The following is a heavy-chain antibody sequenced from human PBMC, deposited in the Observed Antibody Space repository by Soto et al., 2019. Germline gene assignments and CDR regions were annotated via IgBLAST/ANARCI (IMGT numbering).Heavy chain of an antibody. CDR1: GGSISSYY. J-gene: IGHJ6*02. CDR2: IYYSGST. CDR3: ARDRGIAAAGYYYYYGMDV. V-gene: IGHV4-59*01. D-gene: IGHD6-13*01. Sequence: SETLSLTCTITGGSISSYYWSWIRQPQGKGLEWIGYIYYSGSTNYNPSLKSRVTISVDTSKNQFSLKLSSVTAADTAVYYCARDRGIAAAGYYYYYGMDVWGQGTTVTVS.